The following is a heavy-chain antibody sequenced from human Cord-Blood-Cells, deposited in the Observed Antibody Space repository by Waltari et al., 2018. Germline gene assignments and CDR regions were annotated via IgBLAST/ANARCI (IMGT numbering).Heavy chain of an antibody. D-gene: IGHD5-18*01. Sequence: EVQLVESGGGLVKPGGSLRLSCAASGFTFSSYSMNWVRQAPGQGLEWVSSISSSSSYIYYADSVKGRFTISRDNAKNSLYLQMNSLRAEDTAVYYCARDAQYSYGYYYYYYYMDVWGKGTTVTVSS. CDR1: GFTFSSYS. CDR2: ISSSSSYI. V-gene: IGHV3-21*01. J-gene: IGHJ6*03. CDR3: ARDAQYSYGYYYYYYYMDV.